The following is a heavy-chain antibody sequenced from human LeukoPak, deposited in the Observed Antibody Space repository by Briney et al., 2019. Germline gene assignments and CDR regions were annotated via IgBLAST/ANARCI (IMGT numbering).Heavy chain of an antibody. J-gene: IGHJ6*03. Sequence: ASVKVSCKASGYTFTSYGISWVRQAPGQGLEWMGWISAYNGNTNYAQKLQGRVTMTTDTSTSTAYMELRSLRSDDTAVYYCARDGTLDLREFGELFSHYMDVWGKGTTVTVSS. V-gene: IGHV1-18*01. CDR1: GYTFTSYG. CDR2: ISAYNGNT. D-gene: IGHD3-10*01. CDR3: ARDGTLDLREFGELFSHYMDV.